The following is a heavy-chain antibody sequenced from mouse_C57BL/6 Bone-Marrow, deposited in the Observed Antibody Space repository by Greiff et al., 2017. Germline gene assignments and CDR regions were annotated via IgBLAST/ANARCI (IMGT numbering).Heavy chain of an antibody. J-gene: IGHJ4*01. Sequence: EVQLVESGGDLVKPGASLKLSCAASGFTFSSYGMSWVRQTPDKRLEWVATISTSGSYTYYPDSVKGRFTFTRDNAKNTLYLQMSSLKSEDTAMYYCARWVSKPSMGYWGQGTSDTVS. CDR1: GFTFSSYG. V-gene: IGHV5-6*01. CDR2: ISTSGSYT. D-gene: IGHD2-5*01. CDR3: ARWVSKPSMGY.